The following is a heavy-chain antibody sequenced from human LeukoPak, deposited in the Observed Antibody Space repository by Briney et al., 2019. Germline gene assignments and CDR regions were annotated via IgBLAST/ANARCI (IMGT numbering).Heavy chain of an antibody. Sequence: GGSLRLSCAASGFTFSTYWMHWVRQAPGKGLVWVSRINSDGSRTTYADSVKGRFTISRDNAKNSLYLQMNSLRAEDTAVYYCARDRVTMVRGVNYYFDYWGQGTLVTVSS. CDR3: ARDRVTMVRGVNYYFDY. CDR2: INSDGSRT. J-gene: IGHJ4*02. V-gene: IGHV3-74*01. CDR1: GFTFSTYW. D-gene: IGHD3-10*01.